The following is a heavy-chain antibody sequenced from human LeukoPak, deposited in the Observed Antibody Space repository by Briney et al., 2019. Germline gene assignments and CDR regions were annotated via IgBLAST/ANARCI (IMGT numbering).Heavy chain of an antibody. D-gene: IGHD6-6*01. J-gene: IGHJ5*02. CDR3: ARGRIAARPHWFDP. CDR1: GGTFSSYA. Sequence: SVKVSCKASGGTFSSYAISWVQQAPGQGLEWMGGIIPIFGTANYAQKFQGRVTITADESTSTAYMELSSLRSEDTAVYYCARGRIAARPHWFDPWGQGTLVTVSS. CDR2: IIPIFGTA. V-gene: IGHV1-69*13.